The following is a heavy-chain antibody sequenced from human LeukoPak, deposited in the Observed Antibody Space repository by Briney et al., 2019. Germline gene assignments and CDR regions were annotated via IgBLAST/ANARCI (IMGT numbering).Heavy chain of an antibody. CDR2: INHSGST. CDR1: GGSFSGYY. J-gene: IGHJ6*02. CDR3: ARAPLSNYDILTPYYYGMDV. Sequence: PSETLSLTCAVCGGSFSGYYWSWIRQPPGKGLEWIGEINHSGSTNYNPSLKSGVTISVDTSKNQFSLKLSSVTAADTAVYYCARAPLSNYDILTPYYYGMDVWGQGTTVTVSS. V-gene: IGHV4-34*01. D-gene: IGHD3-9*01.